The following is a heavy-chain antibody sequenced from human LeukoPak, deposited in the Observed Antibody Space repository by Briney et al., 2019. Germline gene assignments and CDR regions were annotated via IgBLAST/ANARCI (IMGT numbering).Heavy chain of an antibody. J-gene: IGHJ4*02. CDR1: RRSFSNYY. Sequence: SETLSLTCAVYRRSFSNYYWSWIRQPPGKGLEWIGEINHSGGTNYNPSLKSRVTISEDTSKKQFSLKLGSVTAADTAVYYCARLIGASAFDYWGQGTLVTVSS. D-gene: IGHD2-21*01. CDR3: ARLIGASAFDY. V-gene: IGHV4-34*01. CDR2: INHSGGT.